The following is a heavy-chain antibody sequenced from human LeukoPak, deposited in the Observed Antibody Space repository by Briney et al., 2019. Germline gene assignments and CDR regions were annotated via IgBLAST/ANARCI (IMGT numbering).Heavy chain of an antibody. J-gene: IGHJ4*02. D-gene: IGHD6-19*01. CDR1: GGSISSSSYY. CDR2: IYYSGST. Sequence: SETLSLTCTVSGGSISSSSYYWGWIRQPPGRGLEWIGSIYYSGSTYYNPSLKSRVTISVDTSKNQFSLKLSSVTAADTAVYYCARRYSSGWLFDYWGQGTLVTVSS. V-gene: IGHV4-39*01. CDR3: ARRYSSGWLFDY.